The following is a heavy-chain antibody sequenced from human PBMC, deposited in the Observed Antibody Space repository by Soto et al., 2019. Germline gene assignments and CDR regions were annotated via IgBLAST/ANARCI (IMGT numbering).Heavy chain of an antibody. J-gene: IGHJ4*02. Sequence: QVQLVQSGAEVKKPGASVKVSCKASGYTFTSYGISWVRQAPGQGLEWMGWINPYNGNTNYAQKLQGRVTMTTDTSTNTADMGLRSLRSDDPAVYYCARDWFGIDYWGQGTLVTVSS. CDR2: INPYNGNT. CDR1: GYTFTSYG. D-gene: IGHD3-16*01. V-gene: IGHV1-18*01. CDR3: ARDWFGIDY.